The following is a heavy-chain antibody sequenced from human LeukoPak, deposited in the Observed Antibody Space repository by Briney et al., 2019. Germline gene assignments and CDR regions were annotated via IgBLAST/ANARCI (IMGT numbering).Heavy chain of an antibody. CDR1: GYTLTELS. D-gene: IGHD3-10*01. CDR3: ATETMVRGVPQDYYYMDV. V-gene: IGHV1-24*01. Sequence: ASVKVSCKVSGYTLTELSMHWVRQAPGKGLEWMGGFDPEDGETIYAQKFQGRVTMTEDTSTDTAYMELSSLRSEDTAVYYCATETMVRGVPQDYYYMDVWGKGTTVTVSS. CDR2: FDPEDGET. J-gene: IGHJ6*03.